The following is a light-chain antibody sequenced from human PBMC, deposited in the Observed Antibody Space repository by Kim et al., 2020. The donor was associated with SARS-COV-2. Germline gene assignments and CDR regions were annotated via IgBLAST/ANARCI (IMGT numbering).Light chain of an antibody. J-gene: IGLJ2*01. CDR2: EDN. CDR3: QSYDSSNVV. V-gene: IGLV6-57*03. CDR1: SGSIASNY. Sequence: GNTVTTSCTRSSGSIASNYVQWYQHRPGSAPTTVIYEDNQRPSGVPDRFSGSIDSSSNSASLTISGLKTEDEADYYCQSYDSSNVVFGGGTQLTVL.